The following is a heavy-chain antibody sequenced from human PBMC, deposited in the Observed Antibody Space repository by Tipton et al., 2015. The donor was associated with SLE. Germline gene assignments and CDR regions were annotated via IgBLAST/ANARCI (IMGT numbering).Heavy chain of an antibody. CDR3: ARGGGTTGPATGYFNL. CDR2: ISSSGTTI. D-gene: IGHD3-16*01. CDR1: GFTFSDYY. V-gene: IGHV3-11*01. J-gene: IGHJ2*01. Sequence: SLRLSCVASGFTFSDYYMSWIRQAPGKGLEWVSYISSSGTTIWNADSVKGRFTISRDNAKNSLYLQMNSLRAEDTAVYYCARGGGTTGPATGYFNLWGRGALVTVSS.